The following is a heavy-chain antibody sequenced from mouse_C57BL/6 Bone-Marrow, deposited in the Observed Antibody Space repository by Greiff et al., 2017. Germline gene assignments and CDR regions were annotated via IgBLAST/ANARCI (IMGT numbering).Heavy chain of an antibody. CDR2: IYPGSGST. CDR3: ARRLGRDYYAMDY. J-gene: IGHJ4*01. CDR1: GYTFTSYW. D-gene: IGHD4-1*01. Sequence: QVQLQQPGAELVKPGASVKMSCKASGYTFTSYWITWVKQRPGQGLEWIGDIYPGSGSTNYNEKFKSKATLTVDTSSSTAYMQLSSLTSEDSAVYYCARRLGRDYYAMDYWGQGTSVTVSS. V-gene: IGHV1-55*01.